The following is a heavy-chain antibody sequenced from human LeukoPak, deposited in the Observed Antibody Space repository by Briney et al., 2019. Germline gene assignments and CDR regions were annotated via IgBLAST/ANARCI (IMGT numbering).Heavy chain of an antibody. CDR2: ISAYNGNT. Sequence: ASVKVSCKASGYTFTSYGISWVRQAPGQGLEWMGWISAYNGNTNYAQKLQGRVTMTTDTSTSTAYMELRSLRSDDTAVYYCARDLYCSSTSCYPYYYYMDVWGKGTTVTVSS. D-gene: IGHD2-2*01. CDR3: ARDLYCSSTSCYPYYYYMDV. V-gene: IGHV1-18*01. CDR1: GYTFTSYG. J-gene: IGHJ6*03.